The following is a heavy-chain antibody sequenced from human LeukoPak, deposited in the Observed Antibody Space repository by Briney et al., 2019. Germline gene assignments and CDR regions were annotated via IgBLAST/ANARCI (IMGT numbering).Heavy chain of an antibody. V-gene: IGHV1-18*01. CDR2: INSYNGNT. J-gene: IGHJ4*02. CDR3: ARDVNDNIGSSDY. D-gene: IGHD3-22*01. Sequence: ASVTVSCKASGYTFTSYAISWVRQAPGQGLEWVGWINSYNGNTNYAQKLQGRVTMTTDTSTSTAYMELRSLRSDDTAVYYCARDVNDNIGSSDYWGQGTLVTVSS. CDR1: GYTFTSYA.